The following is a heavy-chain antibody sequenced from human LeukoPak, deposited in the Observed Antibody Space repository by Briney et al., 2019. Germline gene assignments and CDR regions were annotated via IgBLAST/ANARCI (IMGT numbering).Heavy chain of an antibody. Sequence: GGSLRLSCAASGFTVSSNYMSWVRQAPGKGLEWVSVIYSGGSTYYADSVKGRFTISRDNSKNTLYLQMNSLRAEDTAVYYCARAGYSSSWHPPLPSNAFDIWGQGTMVTVSS. J-gene: IGHJ3*02. D-gene: IGHD6-13*01. CDR2: IYSGGST. CDR1: GFTVSSNY. V-gene: IGHV3-53*01. CDR3: ARAGYSSSWHPPLPSNAFDI.